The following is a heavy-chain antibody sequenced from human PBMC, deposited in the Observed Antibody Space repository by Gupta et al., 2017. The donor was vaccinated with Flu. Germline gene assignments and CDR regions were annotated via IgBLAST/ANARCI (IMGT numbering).Heavy chain of an antibody. V-gene: IGHV3-30*18. CDR2: VSNDGSYK. D-gene: IGHD2-8*01. Sequence: RQAPGKGLEWVTIVSNDGSYKYYSDSVKGRFTISRDNSKNMVYLQMNSLRAEDTAVYYCAKDQFAVYGIAEFGDTGFDMDVGGEGTTVTVSS. CDR3: AKDQFAVYGIAEFGDTGFDMDV. J-gene: IGHJ6*03.